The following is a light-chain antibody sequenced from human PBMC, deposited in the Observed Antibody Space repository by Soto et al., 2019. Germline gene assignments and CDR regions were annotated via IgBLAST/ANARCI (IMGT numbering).Light chain of an antibody. CDR3: SSYTSSNWV. CDR2: EVS. J-gene: IGLJ3*02. V-gene: IGLV2-14*01. CDR1: SSDVGGYNY. Sequence: QSALTQPASVSGSPGQSIIISCTGTSSDVGGYNYVSWYQQHPGKAPKLMIYEVSNRPSGVSNRFSGSKSGNTASLTISGLQAEDEADYYCSSYTSSNWVFGGGTKVTVL.